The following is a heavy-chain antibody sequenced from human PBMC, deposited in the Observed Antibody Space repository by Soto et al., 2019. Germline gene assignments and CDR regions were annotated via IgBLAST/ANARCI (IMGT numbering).Heavy chain of an antibody. Sequence: QVELVQCGGEVKKPGDSVTVSCKASGYTFTNSDISCELQAQGQRLEWMGWMNVYNGNTKYAQTVQGTVSMSTVTSTSKAYMEPRSLRSDASTVYYCARGLGVRSYYHQYNWFDPWGQGTLVTVSS. V-gene: IGHV1-18*01. CDR1: GYTFTNSD. J-gene: IGHJ5*02. CDR3: ARGLGVRSYYHQYNWFDP. CDR2: MNVYNGNT. D-gene: IGHD3-10*01.